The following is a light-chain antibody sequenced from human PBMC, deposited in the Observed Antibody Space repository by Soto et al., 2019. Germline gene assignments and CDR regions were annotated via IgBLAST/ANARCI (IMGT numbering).Light chain of an antibody. Sequence: DIQMTQSPSSVSASIGDRVTISCRASQSIYKWLVWYQQKPGKAPKLLIYAASSLQSGVPSRFSGSGYGTDFTLTISILLPEYFATYYCQQADSFPLSVGGGTKVEI. CDR3: QQADSFPLS. CDR1: QSIYKW. CDR2: AAS. V-gene: IGKV1-12*01. J-gene: IGKJ4*01.